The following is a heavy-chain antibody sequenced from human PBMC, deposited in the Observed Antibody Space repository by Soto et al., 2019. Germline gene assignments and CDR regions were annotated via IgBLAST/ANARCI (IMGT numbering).Heavy chain of an antibody. CDR2: IKQDGSEK. J-gene: IGHJ4*02. CDR3: ARVGALSYYGSGSYPFDY. Sequence: GGSLRLSCAASGFTFSSYWMSWVRQAPGKGLEWVANIKQDGSEKYYVDSVKGRFTISRDNAKNSLYLQMNSLRAEDTAVYYCARVGALSYYGSGSYPFDYWGQGTLVTVSS. D-gene: IGHD3-10*01. V-gene: IGHV3-7*01. CDR1: GFTFSSYW.